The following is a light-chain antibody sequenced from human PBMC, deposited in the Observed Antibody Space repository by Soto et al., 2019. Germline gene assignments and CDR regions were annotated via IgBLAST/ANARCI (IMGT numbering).Light chain of an antibody. J-gene: IGKJ5*01. CDR1: QLFSSN. CDR3: QQYNDWPRT. Sequence: EIVMTQSPATLSVSPGETVTLSCRASQLFSSNLAWYQRRPGQAPRLLIYGSSTRATGVPARFSGSASGTEFTLTISSLQSEDFEVYYCQQYNDWPRTFGQGTRLEIK. CDR2: GSS. V-gene: IGKV3-15*01.